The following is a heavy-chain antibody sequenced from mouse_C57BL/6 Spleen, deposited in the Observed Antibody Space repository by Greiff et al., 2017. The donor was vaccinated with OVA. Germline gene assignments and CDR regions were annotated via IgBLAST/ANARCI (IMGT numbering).Heavy chain of an antibody. CDR2: ISYDGSN. CDR1: GYSITSGYY. V-gene: IGHV3-6*01. J-gene: IGHJ1*03. D-gene: IGHD2-5*01. CDR3: ARDWDSNYPYWYFDV. Sequence: ESGPGLVKPSQSLSLTCSVPGYSITSGYYWNWIRQFPGNKLEWMGYISYDGSNNYNPSLKNRISITRDTSKNQFFLKLNSVTTEDTATYYCARDWDSNYPYWYFDVWGTGTTVTVSS.